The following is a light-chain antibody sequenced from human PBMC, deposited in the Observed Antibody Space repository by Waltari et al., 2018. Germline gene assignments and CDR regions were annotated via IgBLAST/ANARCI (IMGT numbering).Light chain of an antibody. J-gene: IGKJ2*01. CDR2: DAS. Sequence: EIVLTQSPGTLSLSPGERATLSCRASQSVSSSYLAWYQQKPGQAPRLLIFDASNRATGIPDRFSGSGSGTDFTLTISRLEPEDFAVYFCQQYSDSPNTFGQGTKLEI. V-gene: IGKV3-20*01. CDR3: QQYSDSPNT. CDR1: QSVSSSY.